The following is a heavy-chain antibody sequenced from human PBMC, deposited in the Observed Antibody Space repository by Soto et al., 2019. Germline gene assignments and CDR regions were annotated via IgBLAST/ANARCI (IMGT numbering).Heavy chain of an antibody. D-gene: IGHD4-17*01. V-gene: IGHV4-59*01. CDR1: GGSISSYY. CDR3: ARGSTTGDAFDI. Sequence: SETLSLTRTVSGGSISSYYWSWIRQPPGKGLEWIGYIYYSGSTNYNPSLKSRVTISVDTSKNQFSLKLSSVTAADTAVYYCARGSTTGDAFDIWGQGTMVTVSS. CDR2: IYYSGST. J-gene: IGHJ3*02.